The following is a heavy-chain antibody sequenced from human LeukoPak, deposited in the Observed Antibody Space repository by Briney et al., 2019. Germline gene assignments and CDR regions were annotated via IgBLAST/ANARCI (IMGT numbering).Heavy chain of an antibody. CDR3: ARAEVVPAAIIT. Sequence: PSETLSLTCAVYGGSFSGYYWSWIRQPPGKGLEWIGEINHSGSTNYNPSLKSRVTISVDTSKNQFSLKLSSVTAADTAVYYCARAEVVPAAIITWGQGTMVTVSS. V-gene: IGHV4-34*01. J-gene: IGHJ3*01. CDR1: GGSFSGYY. D-gene: IGHD2-2*02. CDR2: INHSGST.